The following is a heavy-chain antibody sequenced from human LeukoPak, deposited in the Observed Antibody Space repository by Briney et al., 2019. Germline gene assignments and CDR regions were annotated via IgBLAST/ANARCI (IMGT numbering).Heavy chain of an antibody. V-gene: IGHV3-7*01. CDR3: ASGYSGYDADYYYYMDV. D-gene: IGHD5-12*01. CDR2: IKQDGSKK. CDR1: GFTFSSYW. J-gene: IGHJ6*03. Sequence: GGSLRLSCAASGFTFSSYWMSWVRQAPGKGLEWVANIKQDGSKKYYVDSVKGRFTISRDNAKNSLYLQMNSLRAEDTAVYYCASGYSGYDADYYYYMDVWGKGTTVTISS.